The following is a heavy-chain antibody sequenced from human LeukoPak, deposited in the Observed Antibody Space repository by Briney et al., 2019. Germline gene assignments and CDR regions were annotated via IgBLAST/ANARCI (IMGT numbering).Heavy chain of an antibody. J-gene: IGHJ4*02. CDR2: ISSGGTYE. D-gene: IGHD3-10*01. CDR3: ARDSTYYYDSGSSGPHYIDN. V-gene: IGHV3-30*01. CDR1: GFTFSNYA. Sequence: HTGQSLRLSCAASGFTFSNYAMHWVRQAPGKGLEWVSLISSGGTYEYYADSVKGRFTISRDNSKNTLYLQLNSLRAEETAVYYCARDSTYYYDSGSSGPHYIDNWGQGTLVTVSS.